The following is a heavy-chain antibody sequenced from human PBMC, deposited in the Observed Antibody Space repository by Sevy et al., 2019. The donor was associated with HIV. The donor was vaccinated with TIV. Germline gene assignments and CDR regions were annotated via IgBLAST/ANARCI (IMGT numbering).Heavy chain of an antibody. CDR2: ISTSGNTI. V-gene: IGHV3-11*01. D-gene: IGHD5-18*01. J-gene: IGHJ4*02. CDR1: RFTFGDYY. CDR3: ARGVYSFGYFDY. Sequence: GSLRLSCVTSRFTFGDYYMSWIRQAPGKGLEWVSYISTSGNTIYYADSVKGRFTISRDNAKNSLFLQMNSLRADDTAVYYCARGVYSFGYFDYWGQGTLVTVSS.